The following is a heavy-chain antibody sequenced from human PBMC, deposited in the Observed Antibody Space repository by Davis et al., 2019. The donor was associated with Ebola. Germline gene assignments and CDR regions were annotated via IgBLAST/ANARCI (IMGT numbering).Heavy chain of an antibody. D-gene: IGHD6-13*01. V-gene: IGHV5-51*01. Sequence: GESLKISCKGSGYSFTNYWIGWVRQVPGKGLDWMGIIYPGGSDTKYNPSFQGQVTRSADKSINTAYLQWSSLEASDTAMYYCAMPDIAAAGTRVESGFDIWGQGTMVTVSS. CDR3: AMPDIAAAGTRVESGFDI. CDR1: GYSFTNYW. J-gene: IGHJ3*02. CDR2: IYPGGSDT.